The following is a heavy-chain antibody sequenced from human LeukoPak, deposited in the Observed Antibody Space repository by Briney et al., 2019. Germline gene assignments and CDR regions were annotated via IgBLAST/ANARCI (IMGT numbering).Heavy chain of an antibody. J-gene: IGHJ4*02. Sequence: NPSETLSLTCTVSGGSISSSSYYWGWIRQPPGKGLEWIGSIYYSGSTYYNPSLKSRVTISVDTSKNQFSLKLSSVTAADTAVYYCARDPSGYPFDYWGQGTLVTVSS. CDR3: ARDPSGYPFDY. CDR1: GGSISSSSYY. V-gene: IGHV4-39*07. D-gene: IGHD3-3*01. CDR2: IYYSGST.